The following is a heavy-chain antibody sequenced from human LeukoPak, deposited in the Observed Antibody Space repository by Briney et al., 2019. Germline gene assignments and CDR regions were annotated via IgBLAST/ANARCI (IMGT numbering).Heavy chain of an antibody. CDR3: AKSGAYTSSSIDY. CDR2: IDSDGSGT. D-gene: IGHD6-6*01. Sequence: GGSLRLSCSASGLTLSGYWMHWVRQIPGKGLVWVSRIDSDGSGTSYADSVKGRFTISRDDVKNMLYLQMNSLRVEDTAVYYCAKSGAYTSSSIDYWGQGTLVTVSS. J-gene: IGHJ4*02. CDR1: GLTLSGYW. V-gene: IGHV3-74*01.